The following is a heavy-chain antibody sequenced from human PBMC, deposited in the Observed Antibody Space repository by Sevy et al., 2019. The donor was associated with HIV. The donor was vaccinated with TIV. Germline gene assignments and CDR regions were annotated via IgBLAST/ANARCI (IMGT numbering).Heavy chain of an antibody. CDR1: GYSFTSYW. D-gene: IGHD3-22*01. CDR3: ARGPYYYDSSGYYWTYYYYGMDV. V-gene: IGHV5-51*01. J-gene: IGHJ6*02. Sequence: GESLKISCKGSGYSFTSYWIGWVRQMPGKGLEWMGIIYPGDSDTRYSPSFQGQVTISADKSINTAYLQWSSLKASDTAMYYCARGPYYYDSSGYYWTYYYYGMDVWGQGTTVTVSS. CDR2: IYPGDSDT.